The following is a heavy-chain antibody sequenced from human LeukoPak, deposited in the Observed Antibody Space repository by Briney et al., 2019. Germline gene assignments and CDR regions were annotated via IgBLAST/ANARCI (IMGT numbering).Heavy chain of an antibody. Sequence: PGGSLRLSCAASGFTFSSYWMHWVRQAPGKGLEWVSSISSSSSYIYYADSVKGRFTISRDNAKNSLYLQMNSLRAEDTAVYYCAGTSGSYLEPFDYWGQGTLVTVSS. V-gene: IGHV3-21*01. CDR3: AGTSGSYLEPFDY. D-gene: IGHD1-26*01. J-gene: IGHJ4*02. CDR1: GFTFSSYW. CDR2: ISSSSSYI.